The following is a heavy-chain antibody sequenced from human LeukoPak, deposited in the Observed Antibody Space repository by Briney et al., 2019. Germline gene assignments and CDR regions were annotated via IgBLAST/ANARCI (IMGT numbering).Heavy chain of an antibody. J-gene: IGHJ4*02. Sequence: PSETLSLTCAVYGGSFSGYYWSWIRQPPGKGLEWIGEINHSGSTNYDPSLKSRVTISVDTSKNQFSLKLSSVTAADTAVYYCARGRSGLGSIVVVTAIRAKSFDYWGQGTLVTVSS. D-gene: IGHD2-21*02. CDR2: INHSGST. V-gene: IGHV4-34*01. CDR3: ARGRSGLGSIVVVTAIRAKSFDY. CDR1: GGSFSGYY.